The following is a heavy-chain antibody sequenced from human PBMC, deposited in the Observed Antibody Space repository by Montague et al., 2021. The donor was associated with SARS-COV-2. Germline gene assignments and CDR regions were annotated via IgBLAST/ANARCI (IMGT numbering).Heavy chain of an antibody. CDR3: ATVRSSGWESDYYYYGMDV. V-gene: IGHV4-39*01. D-gene: IGHD6-19*01. J-gene: IGHJ6*02. CDR1: GGSISSSSYY. Sequence: SETLSLTCTVSGGSISSSSYYWGWIRQPPGKGPEWIGSIYYSGSTYYNPSLKSRVTISIDTSKNQFSLKLSSVTAADTAVYYCATVRSSGWESDYYYYGMDVWGQGTTVTVSS. CDR2: IYYSGST.